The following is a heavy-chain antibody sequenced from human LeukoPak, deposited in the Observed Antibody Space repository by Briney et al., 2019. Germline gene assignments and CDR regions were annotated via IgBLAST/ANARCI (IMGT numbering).Heavy chain of an antibody. CDR3: ARDGLTLFYDILTGYQKTNCFDP. Sequence: ASVKVSCMASGYSFTSYDITWVRQAPGQGLEWVGWISAYNGNTDYAQKFQGRVTMTTDTSTSTAYMELRSLRFDDTAVYYCARDGLTLFYDILTGYQKTNCFDPWGQGTLVTVSS. D-gene: IGHD3-9*01. J-gene: IGHJ5*02. CDR2: ISAYNGNT. CDR1: GYSFTSYD. V-gene: IGHV1-18*01.